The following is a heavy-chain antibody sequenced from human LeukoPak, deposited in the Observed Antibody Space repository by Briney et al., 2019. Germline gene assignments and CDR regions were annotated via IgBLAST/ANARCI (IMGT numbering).Heavy chain of an antibody. D-gene: IGHD3-10*01. J-gene: IGHJ1*01. CDR1: GFTFSSYA. CDR2: ISYDGSNK. V-gene: IGHV3-30*07. Sequence: GGSRRLSCAASGFTFSSYAMHWVRQAPGKGLEWVAVISYDGSNKYYADSVKGRFTISRDNSKNTLYLQMNSLRAEDTAVYYCAKYFASGSYYKLPHWGQGTLVTVSS. CDR3: AKYFASGSYYKLPH.